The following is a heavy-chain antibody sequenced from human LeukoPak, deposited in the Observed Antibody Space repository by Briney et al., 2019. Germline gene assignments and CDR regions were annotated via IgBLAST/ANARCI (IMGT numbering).Heavy chain of an antibody. CDR2: ISAYNGNT. J-gene: IGHJ3*02. Sequence: GASVKVSCKASGYTFTSYGISWVRQAPGQGLEWMGWISAYNGNTNYAQKLQGRVTMTTDTSTSTAYMELRSLRSDDTAVYYCARDIEDIVVVPAAFDAFDIWGQGTMVTVSS. V-gene: IGHV1-18*01. D-gene: IGHD2-2*01. CDR1: GYTFTSYG. CDR3: ARDIEDIVVVPAAFDAFDI.